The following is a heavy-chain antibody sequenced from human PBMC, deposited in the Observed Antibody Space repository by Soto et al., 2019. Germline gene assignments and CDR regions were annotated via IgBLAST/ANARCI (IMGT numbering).Heavy chain of an antibody. Sequence: SETLSLTCTVSGGSISSSSYYWSWIRQPPGKGLEWIGYIYYSGSTNYNPSLKSRVTISVDTSKNQFSLKLSSVTAADTAVYYCARQQQWGAFDIWGQGTMVTVSS. CDR3: ARQQQWGAFDI. V-gene: IGHV4-61*05. J-gene: IGHJ3*02. CDR1: GGSISSSSYY. D-gene: IGHD6-13*01. CDR2: IYYSGST.